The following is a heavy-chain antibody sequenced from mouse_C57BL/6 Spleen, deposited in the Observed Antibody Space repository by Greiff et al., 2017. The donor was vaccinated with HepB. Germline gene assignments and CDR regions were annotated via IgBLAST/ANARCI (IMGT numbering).Heavy chain of an antibody. D-gene: IGHD2-13*01. J-gene: IGHJ2*01. CDR2: ISSGGSYT. CDR1: GFTFSSYG. Sequence: EVQRVESGGDLVKPGGSLKLSCAASGFTFSSYGMSWVRQTPDKRLEWVATISSGGSYTYYPDSVKGRFTISRDNAKNTLYLQMSSLKSEDTAMYYCARQKGDDSYFDYWGQGTTLTVSS. CDR3: ARQKGDDSYFDY. V-gene: IGHV5-6*01.